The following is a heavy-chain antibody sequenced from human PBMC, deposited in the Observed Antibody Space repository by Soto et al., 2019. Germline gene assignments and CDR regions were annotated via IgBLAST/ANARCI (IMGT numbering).Heavy chain of an antibody. V-gene: IGHV6-1*01. J-gene: IGHJ6*02. Sequence: SQTLSLTCAISGDSVSSNSAAWNWIRQSPSRGLEWLGRTYYRSKWYNDYAVSVKSRITIYPDTSKNQFSLQLNSVTPEDTAVYYCVRDSVWYSSSFSSGMDVWGQGTTVTVSS. CDR1: GDSVSSNSAA. D-gene: IGHD6-6*01. CDR3: VRDSVWYSSSFSSGMDV. CDR2: TYYRSKWYN.